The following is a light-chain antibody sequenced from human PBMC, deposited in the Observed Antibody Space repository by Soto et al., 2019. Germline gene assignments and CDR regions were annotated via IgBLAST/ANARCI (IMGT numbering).Light chain of an antibody. CDR2: GAS. CDR3: QQYGSSPRT. J-gene: IGKJ1*01. V-gene: IGKV3-20*01. Sequence: EIVLTPSPGTVSLCPGERATLSCRASQSVSSGYLAWYQQKPGQAPRVFIYGASSRTTGIPDRFSGSGSGTDFTLTISRLEPEDFAVYYCQQYGSSPRTFGQGTKVDIK. CDR1: QSVSSGY.